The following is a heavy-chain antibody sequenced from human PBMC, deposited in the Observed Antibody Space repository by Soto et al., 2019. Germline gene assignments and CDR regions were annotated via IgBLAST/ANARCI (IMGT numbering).Heavy chain of an antibody. V-gene: IGHV3-11*01. CDR1: GFRFSDHY. J-gene: IGHJ1*01. CDR2: ISGGGTTI. Sequence: GGSLRLSCAASGFRFSDHYMTWIRQAPGKGLEWVSKISGGGTTIYYADSVKGRFTVSRDNAKNSLYLQMNSLRAEDTAVYYCAGDRYYYASGFWGQGTLVTVSS. D-gene: IGHD3-10*01. CDR3: AGDRYYYASGF.